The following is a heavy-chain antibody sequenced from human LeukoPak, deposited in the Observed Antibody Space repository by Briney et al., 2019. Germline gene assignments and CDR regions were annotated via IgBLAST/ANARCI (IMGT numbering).Heavy chain of an antibody. CDR1: GYTFTSYG. V-gene: IGHV1-18*01. CDR2: ISAYNGNT. CDR3: ARASTPWELLGYYYGMDV. D-gene: IGHD1-26*01. J-gene: IGHJ6*02. Sequence: ASVKVSCKASGYTFTSYGISWVRQAPGQGLEWMGWISAYNGNTNYAQKLQGRVTMTTDTSTSTTYMELRSLRSDDTAVYYCARASTPWELLGYYYGMDVWGRGTTVTVSS.